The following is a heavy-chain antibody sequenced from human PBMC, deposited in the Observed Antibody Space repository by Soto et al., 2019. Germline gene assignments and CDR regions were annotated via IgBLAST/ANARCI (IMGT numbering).Heavy chain of an antibody. D-gene: IGHD3-3*01. CDR3: ARSNYDFWSGYYSWFDP. CDR1: GYTFTSYD. CDR2: MNPNSGNT. J-gene: IGHJ5*02. V-gene: IGHV1-8*01. Sequence: GASVKVSCKASGYTFTSYDINWVRQATGQGLEWMGWMNPNSGNTGYAQKFQGRVTMTRNTSISTAYMELSSLRSEDTAVYYCARSNYDFWSGYYSWFDPWGQGTLVTVSS.